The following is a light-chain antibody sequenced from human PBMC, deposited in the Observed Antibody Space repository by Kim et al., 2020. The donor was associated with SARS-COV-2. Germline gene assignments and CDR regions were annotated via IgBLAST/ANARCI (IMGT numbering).Light chain of an antibody. CDR2: GKN. V-gene: IGLV3-19*01. CDR3: NSRDSNDNVL. Sequence: SSELTQDPAVSVALGQTVRITCQGDSLRSYYATWYQQKPGQAPIVVIYGKNNRPSGIPDRFSGSSSGNTASLTITATQAGDEADYYCNSRDSNDNVLFGGGTQLTVL. CDR1: SLRSYY. J-gene: IGLJ2*01.